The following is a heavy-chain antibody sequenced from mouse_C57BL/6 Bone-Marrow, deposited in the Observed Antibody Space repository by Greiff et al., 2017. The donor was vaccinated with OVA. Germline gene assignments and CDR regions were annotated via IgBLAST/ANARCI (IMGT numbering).Heavy chain of an antibody. CDR1: GFNIKNTY. Sequence: EVQLQQSVAELVRPGASVKLSCTASGFNIKNTYMHWVKQRPEQGLEWIGRIDPANGNTKYAPKFQGKATITADPSSNTAYLQLSSLTSEDTAIYYCATSTVVAPYAMDYWGQGTSVTVSS. J-gene: IGHJ4*01. CDR3: ATSTVVAPYAMDY. CDR2: IDPANGNT. D-gene: IGHD1-1*01. V-gene: IGHV14-3*01.